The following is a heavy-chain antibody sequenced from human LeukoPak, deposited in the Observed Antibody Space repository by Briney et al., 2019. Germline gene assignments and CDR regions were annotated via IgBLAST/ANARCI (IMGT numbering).Heavy chain of an antibody. Sequence: GGSLRLSCAASGFTFSAYWMTWVRQAPGKGLAWVANIIEGGDLKYYVDSVKGRFTISRDNTKNSLYLQMKSLRADDTAVYYRARVGKNGWDFDHWGQGTLVTVSS. J-gene: IGHJ4*02. V-gene: IGHV3-7*01. CDR2: IIEGGDLK. CDR1: GFTFSAYW. D-gene: IGHD6-19*01. CDR3: ARVGKNGWDFDH.